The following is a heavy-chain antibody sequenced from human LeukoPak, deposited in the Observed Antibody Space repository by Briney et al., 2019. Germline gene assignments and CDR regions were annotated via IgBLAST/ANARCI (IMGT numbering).Heavy chain of an antibody. D-gene: IGHD4-11*01. CDR1: GFTFSSYA. CDR2: ISYDGSNK. V-gene: IGHV3-30-3*01. Sequence: PGGSLRLSCAASGFTFSSYAMHWVRQAPGKGLEWVAVISYDGSNKYYADSVKGRFTISRDNSKNTLYLQMNSLRAEDTAVYYCAKDLPYTVTTFDDAFDIWGQGTMVTVSS. CDR3: AKDLPYTVTTFDDAFDI. J-gene: IGHJ3*02.